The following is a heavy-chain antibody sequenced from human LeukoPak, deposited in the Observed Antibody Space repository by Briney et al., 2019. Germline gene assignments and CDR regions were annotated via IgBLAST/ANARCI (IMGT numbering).Heavy chain of an antibody. CDR1: GGSISSYY. CDR3: AREHGSTYYYYYGMDV. J-gene: IGHJ6*02. D-gene: IGHD3-10*01. V-gene: IGHV4-4*07. CDR2: IYTSGST. Sequence: PSETLSLTCTVSGGSISSYYWSWIRQPAGKGLEWIGRIYTSGSTNYNPSLKSRVTMSVGTSKNQFSLKLSSVTAADTAVYYCAREHGSTYYYYYGMDVWGQGTTVTVSS.